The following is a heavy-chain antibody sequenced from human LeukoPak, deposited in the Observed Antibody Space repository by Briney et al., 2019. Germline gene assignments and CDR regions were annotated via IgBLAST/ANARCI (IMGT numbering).Heavy chain of an antibody. CDR2: IYHGGST. Sequence: PSETLSLTCAVSGGTISSSNWWWCVRQPPGKGLGWVGKIYHGGSTNYNASLKSRVTISIDKSKNQFSLKLSSVTAADTAVYYCARSYIVVVPAAPRHYYGMVVWGKGTTVTVSS. V-gene: IGHV4-4*02. CDR3: ARSYIVVVPAAPRHYYGMVV. CDR1: GGTISSSNW. J-gene: IGHJ6*04. D-gene: IGHD2-2*01.